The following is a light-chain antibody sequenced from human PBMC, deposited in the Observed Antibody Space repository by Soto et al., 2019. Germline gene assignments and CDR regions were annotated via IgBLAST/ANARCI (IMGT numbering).Light chain of an antibody. CDR3: QQYGTSPWT. CDR1: QSVRSSY. CDR2: GAS. Sequence: EIVLTLSPGTLSLSPGERATLSCRASQSVRSSYLAWYQQKPGQAPRLLIYGASSRATGIPDRFSGSGSGTDFTLTINRLEPEDFAVYFCQQYGTSPWTFGQGTKVDI. J-gene: IGKJ1*01. V-gene: IGKV3-20*01.